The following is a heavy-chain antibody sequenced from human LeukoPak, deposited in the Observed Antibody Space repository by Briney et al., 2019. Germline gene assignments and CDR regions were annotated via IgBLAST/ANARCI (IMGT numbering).Heavy chain of an antibody. J-gene: IGHJ4*02. CDR1: GFTFSSYG. D-gene: IGHD4-17*01. V-gene: IGHV3-33*01. CDR3: ARMSYGDYDKDFDY. CDR2: IWYDGSNK. Sequence: GGSLRLSCAASGFTFSSYGMHWVRQAPGKGLEWVAVIWYDGSNKYYADSVKGRFTISRDNSKNTLYLQMNSLRAEDTAVYYCARMSYGDYDKDFDYWGQGTLVTVSS.